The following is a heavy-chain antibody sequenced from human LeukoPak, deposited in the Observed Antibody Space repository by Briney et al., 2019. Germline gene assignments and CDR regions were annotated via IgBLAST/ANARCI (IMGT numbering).Heavy chain of an antibody. D-gene: IGHD3-3*01. Sequence: SETLSLTCTVSGDSMSSSSYWAWIRQAPGEGLEWIGSIHYSGSTYYNPSLKSRVTMSVDTSKNQFSLRLSSVTAADTAVYYCAREVESQGRSLDIWGQGTMVTVSS. CDR1: GDSMSSSSY. CDR2: IHYSGST. V-gene: IGHV4-39*07. J-gene: IGHJ3*02. CDR3: AREVESQGRSLDI.